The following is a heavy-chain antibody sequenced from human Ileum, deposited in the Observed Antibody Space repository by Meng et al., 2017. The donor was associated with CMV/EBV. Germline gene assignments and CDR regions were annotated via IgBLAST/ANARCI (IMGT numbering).Heavy chain of an antibody. V-gene: IGHV4-4*07. CDR1: GDFANNFY. CDR2: ISTSGSD. CDR3: ARSGLRGIYVDY. J-gene: IGHJ4*02. D-gene: IGHD4-17*01. Sequence: QVQLQESSPGLVKPSETLAFTCTVSGDFANNFYWSWIRQPAGKGLQWIGRISTSGSDNYNPSLKSRVTMSVDTSKKQFSLKLSPVTAADTAVYYCARSGLRGIYVDYWGQGTLVTVSS.